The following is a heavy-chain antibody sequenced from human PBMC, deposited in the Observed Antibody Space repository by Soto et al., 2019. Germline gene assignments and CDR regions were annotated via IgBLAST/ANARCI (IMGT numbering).Heavy chain of an antibody. J-gene: IGHJ4*02. CDR1: AISEFSLSDQY. D-gene: IGHD2-15*01. V-gene: IGHV3-72*01. CDR3: SRVDPSAKRPED. CDR2: SRNRANNLST. Sequence: GGSLRLSCTVSAISEFSLSDQYMDWVRQAPGKGLEWVGRSRNRANNLSTAYAASVQGRFTISRDEFKNTVYLQMNSLKTDDTAVYYCSRVDPSAKRPEDWGQGTLVTVSS.